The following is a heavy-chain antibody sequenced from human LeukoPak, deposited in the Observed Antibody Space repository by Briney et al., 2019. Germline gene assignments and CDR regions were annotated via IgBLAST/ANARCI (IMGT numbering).Heavy chain of an antibody. D-gene: IGHD5-18*01. CDR3: ARHGPRGYSYGPYYFDY. CDR2: NNYSGST. J-gene: IGHJ4*02. V-gene: IGHV4-39*01. CDR1: GGSISSSSYY. Sequence: PSETLSLTCTVSGGSISSSSYYWGWIRQPPGKGLEWIGSNNYSGSTYYNPSLKSRVTISVDTSKNQFSLKLSSVTAADTAVYYYARHGPRGYSYGPYYFDYWGQGTLVTVSS.